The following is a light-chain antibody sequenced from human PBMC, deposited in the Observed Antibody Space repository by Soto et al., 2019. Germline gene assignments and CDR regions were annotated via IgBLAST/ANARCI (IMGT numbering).Light chain of an antibody. Sequence: VMTRSPHSLTVSLAQRAPVSCKSSESLLFSSNNKNYLAWYQQKPGQPPELLLFWASTRESGVPDRFSGGGSGTDFTLTISSLQAEDVAVYYCQQYYSTPYTFGQGTKVDIK. CDR1: ESLLFSSNNKNY. V-gene: IGKV4-1*01. J-gene: IGKJ2*01. CDR3: QQYYSTPYT. CDR2: WAS.